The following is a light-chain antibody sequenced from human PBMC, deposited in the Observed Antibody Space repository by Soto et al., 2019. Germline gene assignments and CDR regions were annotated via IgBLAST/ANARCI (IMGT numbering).Light chain of an antibody. V-gene: IGKV3-20*01. CDR2: GAS. J-gene: IGKJ1*01. CDR3: QQYGSSPRT. Sequence: IVLTQSPGTLSLSAGERSTLSCMASQSVSSSYLAWYQQKPGQAPRLLIYGASSRATGIPDRFSGSGSGTDFTLTISRLEPEDFAVYYCQQYGSSPRTFGQGSKVDI. CDR1: QSVSSSY.